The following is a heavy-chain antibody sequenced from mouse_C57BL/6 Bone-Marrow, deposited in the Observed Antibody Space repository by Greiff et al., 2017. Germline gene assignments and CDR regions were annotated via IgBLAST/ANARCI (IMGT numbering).Heavy chain of an antibody. CDR3: ARPLYYYGSSYSWFAY. D-gene: IGHD1-1*01. J-gene: IGHJ3*01. CDR2: IYPRDGST. V-gene: IGHV1-85*01. CDR1: GYTFTSYD. Sequence: VQLQQSGPELVKPGASVKLSCKASGYTFTSYDINWVKQRPGQGLEWIGWIYPRDGSTKYNEKFKGKATLTVDTSSSTAYMELHSLTSADAAVYVCARPLYYYGSSYSWFAYWGQGTLVTVSA.